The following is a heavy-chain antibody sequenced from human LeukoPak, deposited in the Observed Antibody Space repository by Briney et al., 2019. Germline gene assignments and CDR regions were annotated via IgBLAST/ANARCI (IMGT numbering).Heavy chain of an antibody. CDR1: GYTFTSYG. Sequence: ASVKVSCKASGYTFTSYGISWVRQAPGQGLEWMGWINPNSGGTNYAQKFQGRVTMTRDTSISTAYMELSRLRSDDTAVYYCARDGGRFGGFDYWGQGTLVTVSS. V-gene: IGHV1-2*02. D-gene: IGHD3-16*01. CDR3: ARDGGRFGGFDY. CDR2: INPNSGGT. J-gene: IGHJ4*02.